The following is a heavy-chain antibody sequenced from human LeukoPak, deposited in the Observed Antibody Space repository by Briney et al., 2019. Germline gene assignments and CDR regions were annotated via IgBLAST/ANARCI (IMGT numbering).Heavy chain of an antibody. CDR2: ISYSGST. CDR1: GGSISSYY. D-gene: IGHD3-16*02. J-gene: IGHJ4*02. CDR3: ARYIWGSYPTFEDY. V-gene: IGHV4-59*01. Sequence: SETLSLTCTVSGGSISSYYWSWIRQPPGKGLEWIGYISYSGSTNYNPSLKSRVTISVDTSKNQPSLKLNSVTAADTAVYYCARYIWGSYPTFEDYWGQGSLVTVSS.